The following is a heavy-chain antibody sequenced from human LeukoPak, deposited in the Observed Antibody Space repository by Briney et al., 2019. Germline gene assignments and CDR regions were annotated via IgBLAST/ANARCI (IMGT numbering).Heavy chain of an antibody. CDR1: GYTFTGYY. D-gene: IGHD2-2*01. CDR2: INPNSGGT. V-gene: IGHV1-2*02. Sequence: ASEKVSCKASGYTFTGYYMHWVRQAPGQGLEWMGWINPNSGGTNYAQKFQGRVTMTRDTSISTAYMELSRLRSDDTAVYYCARVSIVVVPAAWLDPWGQGTLVTVSS. J-gene: IGHJ5*02. CDR3: ARVSIVVVPAAWLDP.